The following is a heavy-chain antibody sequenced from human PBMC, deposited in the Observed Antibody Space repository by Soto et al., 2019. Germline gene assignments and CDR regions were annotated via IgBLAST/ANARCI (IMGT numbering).Heavy chain of an antibody. D-gene: IGHD3-10*01. J-gene: IGHJ4*02. CDR1: GFTFSNYG. V-gene: IGHV3-30*03. Sequence: QVQLVESGGGVVQPGRSLRLSCAASGFTFSNYGMHWVRQAPGKGLDWVAVISYDGSIEYYSESVKGRFNMSRDNSENTVYLQMNSLRTEDTAGYFCGRDWVWFGAHPIDNWGQGTLVTVSS. CDR2: ISYDGSIE. CDR3: GRDWVWFGAHPIDN.